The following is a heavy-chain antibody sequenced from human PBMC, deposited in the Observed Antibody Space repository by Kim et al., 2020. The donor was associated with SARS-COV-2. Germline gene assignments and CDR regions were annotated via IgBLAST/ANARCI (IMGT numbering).Heavy chain of an antibody. CDR2: IYYSGST. D-gene: IGHD6-13*01. CDR1: GGSISGYY. Sequence: SETLSLTCTVSGGSISGYYWNWIRQSPGKELEWIGYIYYSGSTISNPSLKSRVTISVDRSKNQFTLKLSSVTAADTAVYYCARDQAPTGRWFFDLWPQGTLLTVSS. J-gene: IGHJ4*02. CDR3: ARDQAPTGRWFFDL. V-gene: IGHV4-59*01.